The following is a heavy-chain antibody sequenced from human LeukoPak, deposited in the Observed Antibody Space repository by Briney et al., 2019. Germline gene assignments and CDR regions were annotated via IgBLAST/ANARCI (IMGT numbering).Heavy chain of an antibody. V-gene: IGHV3-7*01. CDR2: IKQDGSEK. Sequence: GGSLRLSCAASGFTFSSYWMSWVRQAPGKGLEWVANIKQDGSEKYYVDSVKGRFTISRDNAKNSLYLQMNSLRAEDTAVYYCARGSSWYYNWFDPWGQGTLVTVSS. CDR3: ARGSSWYYNWFDP. J-gene: IGHJ5*02. D-gene: IGHD6-13*01. CDR1: GFTFSSYW.